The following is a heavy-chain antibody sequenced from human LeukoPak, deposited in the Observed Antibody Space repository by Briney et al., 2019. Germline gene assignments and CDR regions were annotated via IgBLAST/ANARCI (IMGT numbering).Heavy chain of an antibody. V-gene: IGHV3-48*01. Sequence: GGSLRLSCAASAFTLSTYNMDWVRQAPGEGLEWVSSISSSSDTIYYADSVKGRFTSSRDNAKNSLNLQMSSLRAEDTAVYYCARDKPYSGSSYDFDFWGQGTLVTVSS. D-gene: IGHD1-26*01. CDR1: AFTLSTYN. CDR2: ISSSSDTI. J-gene: IGHJ4*02. CDR3: ARDKPYSGSSYDFDF.